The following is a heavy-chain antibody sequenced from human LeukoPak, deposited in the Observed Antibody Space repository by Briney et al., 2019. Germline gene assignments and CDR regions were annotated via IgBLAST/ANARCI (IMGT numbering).Heavy chain of an antibody. CDR2: IYYSGST. CDR3: ATTMIVVLHIGN. CDR1: TFSSYA. V-gene: IGHV4-39*01. Sequence: TFSSYAMTWVRQPPGKGLEWIGSIYYSGSTYYNPSLKSRVTISVGTSKNQFSLKLSSVTAADTAVYYCATTMIVVLHIGNWGQGTLVTVSS. D-gene: IGHD3-22*01. J-gene: IGHJ4*02.